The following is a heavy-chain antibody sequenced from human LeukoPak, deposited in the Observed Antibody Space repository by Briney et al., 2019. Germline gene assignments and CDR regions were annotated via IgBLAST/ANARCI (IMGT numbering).Heavy chain of an antibody. V-gene: IGHV7-4-1*02. Sequence: GASVTVSRKSSGYTFTSYAMNWVRPPPAQGVDWVGLINTNTGNTTYDQCVTGRFVFSLDTSISTAYLQISSLKAEDTAVYYCARAEQNGDGDHDAFDIWGQGTMVIVSS. CDR2: INTNTGNT. CDR3: ARAEQNGDGDHDAFDI. CDR1: GYTFTSYA. J-gene: IGHJ3*02. D-gene: IGHD4-17*01.